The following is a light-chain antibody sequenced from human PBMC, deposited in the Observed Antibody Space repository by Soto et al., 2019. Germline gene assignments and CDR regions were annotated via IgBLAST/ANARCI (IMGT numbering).Light chain of an antibody. J-gene: IGLJ1*01. Sequence: QSVLTQPPSVSGTRGQTITISCSGSTSNIGSNAVNWYQQLPGTAPRLLISTNNQRPSGVPARFSGSRSGTSASLAISGLQSEDEADYYCAAWDDRLNGTSYVFGTGTKVTVL. CDR1: TSNIGSNA. CDR2: TNN. CDR3: AAWDDRLNGTSYV. V-gene: IGLV1-44*01.